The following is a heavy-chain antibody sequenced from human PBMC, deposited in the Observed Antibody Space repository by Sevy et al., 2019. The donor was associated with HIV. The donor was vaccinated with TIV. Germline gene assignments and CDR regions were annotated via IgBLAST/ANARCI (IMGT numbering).Heavy chain of an antibody. Sequence: SETLSLTCAVSGGSISSGGYSWSWIRQPPGKGLEWIGYIYHSGGTYYNPSLKSRVTISVDRSKNQFSLKLSSVTAADTAVYYCARGPVVPPGGFDYWGQGTLVTVSS. V-gene: IGHV4-30-2*01. CDR1: GGSISSGGYS. CDR2: IYHSGGT. J-gene: IGHJ4*02. CDR3: ARGPVVPPGGFDY. D-gene: IGHD2-15*01.